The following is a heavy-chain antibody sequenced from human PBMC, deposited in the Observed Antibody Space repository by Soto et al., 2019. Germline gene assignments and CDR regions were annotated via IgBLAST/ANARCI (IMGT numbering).Heavy chain of an antibody. CDR3: ARDRVTVTNYVGHGYCMDV. J-gene: IGHJ6*02. V-gene: IGHV3-48*02. D-gene: IGHD4-17*01. CDR2: ISGSDATI. CDR1: GFAFSSYN. Sequence: GGSLRLSCVASGFAFSSYNMNWVRQAPGMGLEWVSYISGSDATIYYEDSVRGRFIISRDNAKNSLYLHMNSLRDDDTAVYSCARDRVTVTNYVGHGYCMDVWGQGTTVTVSS.